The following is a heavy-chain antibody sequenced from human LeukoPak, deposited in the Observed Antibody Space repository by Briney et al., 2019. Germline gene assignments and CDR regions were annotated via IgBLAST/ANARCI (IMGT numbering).Heavy chain of an antibody. CDR3: AREYCTNGVCYYADYYMDV. CDR2: ISAYNGNT. J-gene: IGHJ6*03. Sequence: GASVKVSCKASGGTFSSYAISWVRQAPGQGLEWMGWISAYNGNTNYAQKLQGRVTMTTDTSTSTAYMELRSLRSDDTAVYYCAREYCTNGVCYYADYYMDVWGKGTTVTVSS. V-gene: IGHV1-18*01. CDR1: GGTFSSYA. D-gene: IGHD2-8*01.